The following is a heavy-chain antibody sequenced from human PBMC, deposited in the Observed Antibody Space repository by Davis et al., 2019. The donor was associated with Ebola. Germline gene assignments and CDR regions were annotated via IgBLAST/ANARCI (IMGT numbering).Heavy chain of an antibody. CDR2: IKQDGSEK. D-gene: IGHD1-14*01. Sequence: GESLKISCAASGFTFSSYWMSWVRQAPGKGLEWVANIKQDGSEKYYVDSVKGRFTISRDNSKNTLYLQMNSLRAEDTAVYYCARDRGISGYYGMDVWGQGTTVTVSS. CDR1: GFTFSSYW. CDR3: ARDRGISGYYGMDV. J-gene: IGHJ6*02. V-gene: IGHV3-7*03.